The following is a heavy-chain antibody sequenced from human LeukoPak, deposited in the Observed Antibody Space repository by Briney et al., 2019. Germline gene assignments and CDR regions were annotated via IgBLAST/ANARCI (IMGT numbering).Heavy chain of an antibody. CDR3: ARGSEVLWFGDLGSRHVGPFDP. D-gene: IGHD3-10*01. V-gene: IGHV4-38-2*02. J-gene: IGHJ5*02. Sequence: SETLSLTCTVSGYSISSGYYWGWIRQPPGKGLEWIGSIHHSGNTYYNPSLKSRVTISVDTSKNQFSLKLSSVTAADTAVYYCARGSEVLWFGDLGSRHVGPFDPWGQGTLVTVSS. CDR1: GYSISSGYY. CDR2: IHHSGNT.